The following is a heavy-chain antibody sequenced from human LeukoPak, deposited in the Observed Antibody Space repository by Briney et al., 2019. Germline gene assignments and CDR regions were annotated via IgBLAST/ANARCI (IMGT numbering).Heavy chain of an antibody. J-gene: IGHJ4*02. D-gene: IGHD2-15*01. V-gene: IGHV3-23*01. CDR3: AKDGSSYCSGGSCYFFDY. Sequence: GGSLRLSCAASGFTFSSYAMSWVRQAPGKGLEWVSAISGSGGSTYYADSVKGRFTISRDNSKNTLYLQMNSLRAEDTAVYYCAKDGSSYCSGGSCYFFDYWGQGTLVTVSP. CDR1: GFTFSSYA. CDR2: ISGSGGST.